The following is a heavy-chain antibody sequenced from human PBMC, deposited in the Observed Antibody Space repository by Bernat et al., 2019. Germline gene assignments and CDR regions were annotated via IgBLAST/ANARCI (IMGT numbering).Heavy chain of an antibody. CDR2: ISTSSSNT. CDR1: GFTFSSYS. D-gene: IGHD4-17*01. J-gene: IGHJ4*02. V-gene: IGHV3-21*01. CDR3: ARDPTVTTFGY. Sequence: EVQLVESGGGLVKPGGSLRLSCAASGFTFSSYSMNWVRQAPGKGLEWVSSISTSSSNTYYADSVKGRFTISRDNAKNSLYLQMNSLRAEDTAVYYCARDPTVTTFGYWGQGTLVTVSS.